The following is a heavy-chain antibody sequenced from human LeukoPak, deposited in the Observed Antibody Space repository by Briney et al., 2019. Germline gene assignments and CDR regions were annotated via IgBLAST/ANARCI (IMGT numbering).Heavy chain of an antibody. CDR2: ISSGSTI. Sequence: GGSLRLSCAASGFTFSSYEMNWVRQAPGKGLEWGSYISSGSTIYDADSVKGRFTISRDNAKNSLYLQMNSLRAEDTAVYSCARESIAVAGAPFDYWGQGTLVTVSS. CDR3: ARESIAVAGAPFDY. J-gene: IGHJ4*02. D-gene: IGHD6-19*01. V-gene: IGHV3-48*03. CDR1: GFTFSSYE.